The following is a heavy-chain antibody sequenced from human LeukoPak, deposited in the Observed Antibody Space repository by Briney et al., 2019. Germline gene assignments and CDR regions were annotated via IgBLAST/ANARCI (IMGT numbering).Heavy chain of an antibody. J-gene: IGHJ2*01. CDR2: ISSTSTYI. CDR1: GFTFSSYT. CDR3: ARVRSPPPWYFDL. Sequence: NPGGSLRLSCAASGFTFSSYTMTWVRQAPGKGLEWVSSISSTSTYIYYADSLKGRFTISRDNAKSSLFLQMNSLRAEDTAVYYCARVRSPPPWYFDLWGRGTLVTVSS. D-gene: IGHD3-16*01. V-gene: IGHV3-21*01.